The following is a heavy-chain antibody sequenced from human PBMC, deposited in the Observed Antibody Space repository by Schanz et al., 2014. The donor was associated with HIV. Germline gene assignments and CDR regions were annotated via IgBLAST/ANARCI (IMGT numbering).Heavy chain of an antibody. CDR3: ARGTAEYCINGVCSGLDV. D-gene: IGHD2-8*01. J-gene: IGHJ6*02. CDR2: ISTTSTYI. CDR1: GFSLDSYN. Sequence: EVPLVESGGGLVKPGGSLRLSCTASGFSLDSYNMNWVRQAPGKGLEWVSSISTTSTYIYYGDSGKGRFTVSRDNANNSLLLQMDSLRAEDSAVYYCARGTAEYCINGVCSGLDVWGQGTTVTVSS. V-gene: IGHV3-21*01.